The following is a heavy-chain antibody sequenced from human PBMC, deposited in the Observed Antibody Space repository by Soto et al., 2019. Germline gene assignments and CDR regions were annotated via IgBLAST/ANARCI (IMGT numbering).Heavy chain of an antibody. CDR3: ARTKCSGGSCYSWSLDY. V-gene: IGHV4-31*03. D-gene: IGHD2-15*01. J-gene: IGHJ4*02. CDR2: RYYSEST. CDR1: GGSITTGGYY. Sequence: SETLSLTCTVSGGSITTGGYYWSWIRQLPGKGLEWIGHRYYSESTCYNPSLKSRVSISLDTSKNQFSLKLSFVTAADTAMYYCARTKCSGGSCYSWSLDYWGQGTQVTVSS.